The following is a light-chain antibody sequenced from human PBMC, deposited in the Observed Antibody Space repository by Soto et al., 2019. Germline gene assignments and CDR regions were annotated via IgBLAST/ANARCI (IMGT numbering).Light chain of an antibody. CDR1: SSNIGNNY. Sequence: QSVLTQPPSVSAAPGLKVTISCSGSSSNIGNNYVSWYQQFPGTAPKVIIFDNDERPSVTPDRFSGSKSGTSATLVITELQTGDEADYYCGTWDSTLSSDVFGGGTKLTVL. CDR2: DND. V-gene: IGLV1-51*01. J-gene: IGLJ3*02. CDR3: GTWDSTLSSDV.